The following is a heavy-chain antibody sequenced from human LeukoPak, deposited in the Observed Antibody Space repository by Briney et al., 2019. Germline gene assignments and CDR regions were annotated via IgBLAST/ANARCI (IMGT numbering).Heavy chain of an antibody. Sequence: PSETLSLTCTVSGGSISSYYWSWIRQPPGKGLEWIGYIYYSGSTNYNPSLKSRVTISVDTSKNQFSLKLSSVTAADTVVYYCARANNWFDPWGQGTLVTVSS. CDR1: GGSISSYY. V-gene: IGHV4-59*01. CDR2: IYYSGST. CDR3: ARANNWFDP. J-gene: IGHJ5*02.